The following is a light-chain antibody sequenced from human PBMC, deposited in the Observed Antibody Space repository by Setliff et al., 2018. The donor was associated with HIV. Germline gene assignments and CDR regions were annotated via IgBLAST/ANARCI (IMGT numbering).Light chain of an antibody. V-gene: IGLV2-14*03. CDR3: SSYTSTTNLV. J-gene: IGLJ1*01. Sequence: QSALSQPASVSGSPGQSITFSCTVTSSGIGGYSYVSWYQQHPGKAPKLIIFDDTNRPSGVSSRFAGSKSGNTASLTISGLQAADESSYYCSSYTSTTNLVFGTGTKVTV. CDR2: DDT. CDR1: SSGIGGYSY.